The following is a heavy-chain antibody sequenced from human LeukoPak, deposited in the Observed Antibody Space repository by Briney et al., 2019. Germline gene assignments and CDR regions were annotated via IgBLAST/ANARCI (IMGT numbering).Heavy chain of an antibody. CDR2: IYPGDSDT. J-gene: IGHJ4*02. V-gene: IGHV5-51*01. Sequence: GESLKISCXGSGYSFTSCWIGWVRQMAGKGLEWMGIIYPGDSDTRYSPSFQGQATISADKSISTAYLQWSSLKASDTAMYYCARPERGYDFPFDYWGQGTLVTVSS. CDR1: GYSFTSCW. CDR3: ARPERGYDFPFDY. D-gene: IGHD5-12*01.